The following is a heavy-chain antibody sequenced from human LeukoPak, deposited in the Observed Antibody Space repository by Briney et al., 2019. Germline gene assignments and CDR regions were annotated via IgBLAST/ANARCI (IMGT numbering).Heavy chain of an antibody. Sequence: ASVKVSCKASGYTFTSYYMHWVRQAPGQGLEWMGMINPSGGSTSYAQKSQGRVTMTRDTSTSTVYMELSSLRSEDTAVYYCAREFPAVGHAFDIWGQGTMVTVSS. CDR1: GYTFTSYY. V-gene: IGHV1-46*01. CDR2: INPSGGST. J-gene: IGHJ3*02. D-gene: IGHD1-26*01. CDR3: AREFPAVGHAFDI.